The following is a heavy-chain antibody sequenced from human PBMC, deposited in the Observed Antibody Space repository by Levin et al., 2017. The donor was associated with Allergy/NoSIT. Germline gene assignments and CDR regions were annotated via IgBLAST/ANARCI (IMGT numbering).Heavy chain of an antibody. J-gene: IGHJ4*02. V-gene: IGHV4-59*01. CDR3: ASLMPNSIP. D-gene: IGHD2-2*01. CDR2: IYYTGST. Sequence: SETLSLTCTVSGGSISSSYWSWIRQPPGKGLEWIGYIYYTGSTNYNPSLKSRVTMSVDTSKNQFSLKLSSVTAADTAVYYCASLMPNSIPWGQGTLVTVSS. CDR1: GGSISSSY.